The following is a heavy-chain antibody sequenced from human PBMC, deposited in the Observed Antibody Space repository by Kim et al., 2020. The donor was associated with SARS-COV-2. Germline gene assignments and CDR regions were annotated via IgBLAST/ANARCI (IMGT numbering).Heavy chain of an antibody. CDR3: ARGNYDILTGYLKNYFDHYRDV. CDR2: IDIAGGT. CDR1: GFPFNTYD. V-gene: IGHV3-13*04. D-gene: IGHD3-9*01. J-gene: IGHJ6*03. Sequence: GGSLRLSCAASGFPFNTYDFHWVRQATGKGLEWVSAIDIAGGTYYPGSVKGRFTISRENAKNSLYLQMNSLRAGDTAVYYCARGNYDILTGYLKNYFDHYRDVWGRGTTVTVSS.